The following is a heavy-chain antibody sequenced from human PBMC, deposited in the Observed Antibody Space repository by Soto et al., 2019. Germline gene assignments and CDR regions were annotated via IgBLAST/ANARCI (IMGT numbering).Heavy chain of an antibody. J-gene: IGHJ4*02. CDR3: AHYDSSGYFSHFDS. Sequence: QIALQESGPTVVKPTQTLTLTCTFSGFSLTTTGVGVGWIRHAPGKALEWLAMVYWNDERRYSPSLKSRLTIPQDTSKHQVVLTMTYMDPVDTATYFCAHYDSSGYFSHFDSWGQGTLVTVSS. CDR2: VYWNDER. CDR1: GFSLTTTGVG. D-gene: IGHD3-22*01. V-gene: IGHV2-5*01.